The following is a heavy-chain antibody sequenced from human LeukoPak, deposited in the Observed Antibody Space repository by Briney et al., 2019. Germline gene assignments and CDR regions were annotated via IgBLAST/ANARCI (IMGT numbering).Heavy chain of an antibody. J-gene: IGHJ1*01. CDR3: TTARGSGPGYFQH. Sequence: PGGSLRLSCAASGFTFNSAWMSWVRQAPGKGLEWVGRIKSKTDGGTTDYAAPVKGRFTISRDDSKNTLYLQMNSLKTEDTAVYYCTTARGSGPGYFQHWGQGTLVTVSS. D-gene: IGHD6-19*01. CDR1: GFTFNSAW. V-gene: IGHV3-15*01. CDR2: IKSKTDGGTT.